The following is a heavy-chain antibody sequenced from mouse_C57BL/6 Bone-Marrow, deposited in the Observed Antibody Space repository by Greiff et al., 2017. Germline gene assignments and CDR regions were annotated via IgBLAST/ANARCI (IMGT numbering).Heavy chain of an antibody. V-gene: IGHV1-52*01. CDR1: GYTFTSYW. Sequence: VQLQQPGAELVRPGSSVKLSCKASGYTFTSYWMHWVKQRPIQGLEWIGNIDPSDSETHYNQKFKDKATLTVDKSSSTAYMQLSSLTSEDSAVYYCARGGYDYDGPYYAMDYWGQGTSVTVSS. J-gene: IGHJ4*01. D-gene: IGHD2-4*01. CDR2: IDPSDSET. CDR3: ARGGYDYDGPYYAMDY.